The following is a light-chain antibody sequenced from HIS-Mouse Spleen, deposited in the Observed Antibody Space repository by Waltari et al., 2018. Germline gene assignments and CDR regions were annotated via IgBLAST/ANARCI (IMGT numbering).Light chain of an antibody. V-gene: IGLV2-11*01. J-gene: IGLJ1*01. Sequence: QSALTQPRPVSGSPGQSVPLPCPGTSSYVGCYNYFSWYQQHPGKAPKLRIYDVSKRPSGVPDRFSGSKSGNTASLTISGLQAEDEADYYCCSYAGSYTGVFGTGTKVTVL. CDR2: DVS. CDR3: CSYAGSYTGV. CDR1: SSYVGCYNY.